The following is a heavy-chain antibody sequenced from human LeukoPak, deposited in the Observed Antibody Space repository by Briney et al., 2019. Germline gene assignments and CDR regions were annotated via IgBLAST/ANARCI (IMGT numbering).Heavy chain of an antibody. CDR2: IYYSGST. CDR1: GGSISSYY. D-gene: IGHD1-26*01. V-gene: IGHV4-59*01. Sequence: SETLSLTCTVSGGSISSYYWSWIRQPPGKGLEWIGYIYYSGSTNYNPSLKSRVTISVDTSKNQFSLKLSSVTAADTAVYYCARDPSEVGAPSNWFDPWGQGTLVTVSS. J-gene: IGHJ5*02. CDR3: ARDPSEVGAPSNWFDP.